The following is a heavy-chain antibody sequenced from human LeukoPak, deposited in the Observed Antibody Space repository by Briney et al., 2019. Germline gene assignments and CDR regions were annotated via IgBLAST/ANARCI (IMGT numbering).Heavy chain of an antibody. D-gene: IGHD2-2*01. V-gene: IGHV3-33*01. CDR3: ARGVGSASYYGMDV. J-gene: IGHJ6*02. CDR2: IWYDGSNK. Sequence: GESLSLSCTASGFTFSSYGMHWVRQAPGKGLEWVAIIWYDGSNKYYADSVKGRFTISRDKSKNTLYLQMNSLRAEDTGVYYCARGVGSASYYGMDVWGQGTTVTVSS. CDR1: GFTFSSYG.